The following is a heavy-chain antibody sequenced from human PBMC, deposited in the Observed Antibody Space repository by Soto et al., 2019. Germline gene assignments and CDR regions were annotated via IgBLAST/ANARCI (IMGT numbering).Heavy chain of an antibody. CDR1: GYTFTGYY. CDR3: ATGGYCSSTSCSSYYDFWSGYYTGNYYGMDV. CDR2: INPNSGGT. Sequence: VKVSCKASGYTFTGYYMHWVRQAPGQGLEWMGWINPNSGGTNYAQKFQGRVTMTRDTSISTAYMELSRLRSDDTAVYYCATGGYCSSTSCSSYYDFWSGYYTGNYYGMDVWGQGTTVTVSS. D-gene: IGHD3-3*01. V-gene: IGHV1-2*02. J-gene: IGHJ6*02.